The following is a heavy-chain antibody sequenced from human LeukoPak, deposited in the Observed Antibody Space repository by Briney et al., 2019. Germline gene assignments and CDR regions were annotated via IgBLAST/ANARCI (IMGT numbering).Heavy chain of an antibody. CDR2: INSDGSST. D-gene: IGHD3-3*01. J-gene: IGHJ6*02. Sequence: GGSLRLSCAASGFTFSSYWMHWVRQAPGKGLVWVSRINSDGSSTSYADSVKGRFTISGDNAKNTLYLQMNSLRAEDTAVYYCARVPYYDFWSGYYTDPYYYGMDVWGQGTTVTVSS. CDR3: ARVPYYDFWSGYYTDPYYYGMDV. V-gene: IGHV3-74*01. CDR1: GFTFSSYW.